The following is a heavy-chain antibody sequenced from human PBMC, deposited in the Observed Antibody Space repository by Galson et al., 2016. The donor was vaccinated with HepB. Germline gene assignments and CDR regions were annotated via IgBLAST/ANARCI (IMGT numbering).Heavy chain of an antibody. CDR1: GGSISTDNW. D-gene: IGHD2-8*02. CDR3: AGQASVSGAPSVNRWFDF. J-gene: IGHJ5*01. Sequence: ETLSLTCTVSGGSISTDNWWTWVRQTPGKGLEWLGEIHHTGSGNYIPSLQSRLTMSVDRSKNQFSLTLRSVTAADTAVYYCAGQASVSGAPSVNRWFDFWGQGILATVSS. V-gene: IGHV4-4*02. CDR2: IHHTGSG.